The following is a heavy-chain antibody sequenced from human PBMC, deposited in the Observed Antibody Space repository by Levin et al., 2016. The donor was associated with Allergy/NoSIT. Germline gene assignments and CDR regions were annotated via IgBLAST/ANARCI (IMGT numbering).Heavy chain of an antibody. Sequence: WVRQAPGQGLEWMGWINPNSGGTNYAQNFQGSVTMTRDTSITTAYMELSRLRSDDTAVYYCARWTYGSDSYDYWGQGTLVTVSS. J-gene: IGHJ4*02. CDR3: ARWTYGSDSYDY. V-gene: IGHV1-2*02. CDR2: INPNSGGT. D-gene: IGHD3-10*01.